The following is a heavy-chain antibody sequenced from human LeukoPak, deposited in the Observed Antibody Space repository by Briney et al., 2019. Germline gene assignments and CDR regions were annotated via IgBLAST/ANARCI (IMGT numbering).Heavy chain of an antibody. Sequence: GGPLRLSCAASGFTFASYALHWVRQAPGKGLEWVAFISYDGTKYADSVKGRFTISRDKSKNSLYLQMDILRADDTAVYYCAREMERWFDYWGQGTLVTVSS. V-gene: IGHV3-30*04. CDR2: ISYDGT. CDR3: AREMERWFDY. CDR1: GFTFASYA. J-gene: IGHJ4*02. D-gene: IGHD1-1*01.